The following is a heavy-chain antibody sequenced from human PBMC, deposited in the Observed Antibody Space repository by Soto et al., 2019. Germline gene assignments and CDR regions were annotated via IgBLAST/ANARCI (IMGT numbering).Heavy chain of an antibody. CDR3: ARSWGSSRFDY. D-gene: IGHD2-2*01. CDR2: IFWDDDE. Sequence: QITLKESGAPLVKPTQTLTLTCTFSGFSLSSSGAGVGWIRQPPGKALEWLVLIFWDDDERYSPALKSRLTITKDTSKNQVVLTMTDMDPLDTATYYCARSWGSSRFDYWGQGTLVTVSS. CDR1: GFSLSSSGAG. V-gene: IGHV2-5*02. J-gene: IGHJ4*02.